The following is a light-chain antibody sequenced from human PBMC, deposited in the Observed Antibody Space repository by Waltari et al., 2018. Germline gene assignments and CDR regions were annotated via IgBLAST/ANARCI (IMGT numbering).Light chain of an antibody. Sequence: QTVVTQEPSLSVSPGETVTLPCALSSGSLSSTSYPSWYQQSPGQAPRTLVYKTNIRSSGVPDRFSGSVLENKAALTITGAQADDESDYYCVIYMGSGIWVFGGGTKLTVL. CDR3: VIYMGSGIWV. V-gene: IGLV8-61*01. CDR2: KTN. CDR1: SGSLSSTSY. J-gene: IGLJ3*02.